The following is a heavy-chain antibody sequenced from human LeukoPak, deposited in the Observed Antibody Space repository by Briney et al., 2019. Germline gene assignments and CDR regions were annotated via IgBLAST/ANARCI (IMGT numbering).Heavy chain of an antibody. CDR3: AVYYYGSGRAGKFDY. J-gene: IGHJ4*02. CDR2: IIPIFGTA. CDR1: GGTFSSYA. D-gene: IGHD3-10*01. V-gene: IGHV1-69*01. Sequence: APVKVSCKASGGTFSSYAISWVRQAPGQGLEWMGGIIPIFGTANYAQKFQGRVTITADESTSTAYMELSSLRSEDTAVYYCAVYYYGSGRAGKFDYWGQGTLVTVSS.